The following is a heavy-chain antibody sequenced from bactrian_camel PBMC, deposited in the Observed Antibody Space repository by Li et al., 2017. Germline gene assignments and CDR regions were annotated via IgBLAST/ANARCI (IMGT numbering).Heavy chain of an antibody. Sequence: QVQLVESGGGSVQAGGSLKLACRFSGITYSAGCMGWFRQPPGKDREDREGIAAIHTHGVIAYADSAKGRFTITQDNAKNILYLEMTNLNPGDSEMYYCAAVHGYTPPVVVAGTYGMDYWGKGTQVTVS. CDR1: GITYSAGC. V-gene: IGHV3S53*01. J-gene: IGHJ7*01. D-gene: IGHD6*01. CDR2: IHTHGVI.